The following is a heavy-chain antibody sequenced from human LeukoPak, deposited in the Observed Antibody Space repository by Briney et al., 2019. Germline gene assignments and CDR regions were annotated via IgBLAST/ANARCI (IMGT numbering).Heavy chain of an antibody. CDR3: ARQRADYYYYYVDV. V-gene: IGHV4-39*01. Sequence: SETLSLXCTVSGGSSNSANYYWGWLRQPPGKGLEWIGSIYYSETTYDNPSLKSRVTISIETSKNQFSLKLSSVTASDTAVYYCARQRADYYYYYVDVWGKGTTVAVS. CDR2: IYYSETT. J-gene: IGHJ6*03. CDR1: GGSSNSANYY.